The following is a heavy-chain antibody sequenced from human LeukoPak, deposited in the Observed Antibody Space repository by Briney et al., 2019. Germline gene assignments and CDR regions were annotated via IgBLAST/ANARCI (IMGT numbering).Heavy chain of an antibody. CDR1: GFTFSSTV. CDR2: ISDSGRNT. V-gene: IGHV3-23*01. CDR3: ATDRNKREFFLDN. D-gene: IGHD3-10*01. J-gene: IGHJ4*02. Sequence: GGSLRLSCAASGFTFSSTVMSRVRQAPGKGLEWVSAISDSGRNTYYADSVKGRFTISRDNSKNSLYLQMNSPRVEDTAVYYCATDRNKREFFLDNWGQGTPVTVSS.